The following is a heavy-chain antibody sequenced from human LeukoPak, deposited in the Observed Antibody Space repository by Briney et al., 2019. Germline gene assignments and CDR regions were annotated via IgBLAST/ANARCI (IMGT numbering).Heavy chain of an antibody. CDR1: GGSISSSNW. D-gene: IGHD5-18*01. V-gene: IGHV4-4*02. Sequence: SETLSLTCTVSGGSISSSNWWSWVRRPPGKGLEWIGEIYHSGSTNYNPSLKSRVTISVDKSKNQFSLKLSSVTAADTAVYYCARDVMTAMVRHNAFDIWGQGTMVTVSS. CDR3: ARDVMTAMVRHNAFDI. J-gene: IGHJ3*02. CDR2: IYHSGST.